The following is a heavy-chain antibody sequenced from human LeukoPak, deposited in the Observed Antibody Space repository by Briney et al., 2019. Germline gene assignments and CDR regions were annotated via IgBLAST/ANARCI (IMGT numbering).Heavy chain of an antibody. D-gene: IGHD6-19*01. CDR3: ARVAESSGWYGGAFDI. V-gene: IGHV4-4*07. CDR1: GGSISSYY. CDR2: IYTSGST. Sequence: SETLSLTCTVSGGSISSYYWSWIRQPAGKGLEWIGRIYTSGSTNYNPSLKSRVTMSVDTSKNQFSLKLSSVTAADTAVCYCARVAESSGWYGGAFDIWGQGTMVTVSS. J-gene: IGHJ3*02.